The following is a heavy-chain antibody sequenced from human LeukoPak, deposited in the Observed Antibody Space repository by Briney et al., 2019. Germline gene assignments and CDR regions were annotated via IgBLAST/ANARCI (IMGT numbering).Heavy chain of an antibody. CDR1: RGTFSSYA. Sequence: ASVKVSCKASRGTFSSYAISWVRQAPGQGLEWMGGIIPIFGTANYAQKFQGRVTITTDESTSTAYMELSSLRSEDTAVYYCARVCRDGYLMDYWGQGTLVTVSS. CDR2: IIPIFGTA. J-gene: IGHJ4*02. D-gene: IGHD5-24*01. CDR3: ARVCRDGYLMDY. V-gene: IGHV1-69*05.